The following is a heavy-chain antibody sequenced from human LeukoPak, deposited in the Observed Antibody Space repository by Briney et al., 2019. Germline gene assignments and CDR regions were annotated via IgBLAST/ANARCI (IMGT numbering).Heavy chain of an antibody. CDR2: IYYSGST. D-gene: IGHD4-11*01. J-gene: IGHJ4*02. CDR3: ARARNKYSNYGVDY. V-gene: IGHV4-39*07. Sequence: SEALSLTCTVSGDSISSSSSYWGWIRQPPGEGLEWIGSIYYSGSTYYNTSLKSRVTISVDTSKNQFSLKLSSVTAADTAVYYCARARNKYSNYGVDYWGQGTLVTVSS. CDR1: GDSISSSSSY.